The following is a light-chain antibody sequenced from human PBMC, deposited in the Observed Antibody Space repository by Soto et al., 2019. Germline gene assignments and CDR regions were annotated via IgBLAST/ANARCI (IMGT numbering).Light chain of an antibody. J-gene: IGKJ1*01. CDR3: QQYGSFKWT. CDR1: HSVTGRY. Sequence: EIVLTQSPGTLSLSPGERATLSCRASHSVTGRYLAWYQQKPGQAPRLLIYGASSRAPGIPDRFSGSGSGTDFTRTISRLEPEDFAVYYCQQYGSFKWTFGQGTKVEIK. CDR2: GAS. V-gene: IGKV3-20*01.